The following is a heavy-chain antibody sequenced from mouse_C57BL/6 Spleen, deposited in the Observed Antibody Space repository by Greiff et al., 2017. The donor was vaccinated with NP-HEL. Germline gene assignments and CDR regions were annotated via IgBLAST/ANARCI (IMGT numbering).Heavy chain of an antibody. Sequence: EVKLQESGPGLVKPSQSLSLTCSVTGYSITSGYYWNWIRQFPGNKLEWMGYISYDGSNNYNPSLKHRISITRDTSKNQFFLKLNSVTTEDTATYCCAREGIYDYCSSYGAMDYWGQGTSVTVSS. CDR2: ISYDGSN. CDR3: AREGIYDYCSSYGAMDY. CDR1: GYSITSGYY. J-gene: IGHJ4*01. V-gene: IGHV3-6*01. D-gene: IGHD1-1*01.